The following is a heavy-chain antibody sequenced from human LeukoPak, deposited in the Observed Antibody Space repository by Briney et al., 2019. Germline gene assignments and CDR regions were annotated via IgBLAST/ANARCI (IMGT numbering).Heavy chain of an antibody. D-gene: IGHD3-3*01. V-gene: IGHV3-30*02. CDR3: AKDQSPGYDFWSGGGFDY. CDR1: GFTFSSYG. Sequence: ETGGSLRLSCAASGFTFSSYGMHWVRQAPGKGLEWVAFIRYDGSNKYYADSVKGRFTISRDNSKNTLYLQMNSLRAEDTAVYYCAKDQSPGYDFWSGGGFDYWGQGTLVTVSS. J-gene: IGHJ4*02. CDR2: IRYDGSNK.